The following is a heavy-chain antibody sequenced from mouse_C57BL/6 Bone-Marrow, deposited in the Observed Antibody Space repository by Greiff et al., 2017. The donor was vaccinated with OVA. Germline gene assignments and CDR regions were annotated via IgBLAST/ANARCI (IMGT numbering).Heavy chain of an antibody. CDR2: IDPEDGET. CDR3: ALANWSFSAWFAY. D-gene: IGHD4-1*01. V-gene: IGHV14-2*01. J-gene: IGHJ3*01. Sequence: EVMLVDSGAELVKPGASVKLSCTASGFNIKAYYMHWVKQRTEQGLEWIGRIDPEDGETKYAPKFQGKATIPADTSSNTAYLQLSSLTSEDTAVYYCALANWSFSAWFAYWGQGTLVTVSA. CDR1: GFNIKAYY.